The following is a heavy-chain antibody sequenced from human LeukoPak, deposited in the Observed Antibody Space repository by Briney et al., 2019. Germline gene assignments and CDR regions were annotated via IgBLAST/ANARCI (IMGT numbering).Heavy chain of an antibody. J-gene: IGHJ4*02. V-gene: IGHV4-30-2*01. CDR1: GGSISSGGYS. CDR3: AREEGYYFDY. Sequence: SQTLSLTCAVSGGSISSGGYSWSWIRQPPGKGLEWIGYIYHSGSTYYNPSLKSRVTISVDRSKNQFSLKLSSVTAADTAVYYCAREEGYYFDYWGQGTLVTVSS. CDR2: IYHSGST. D-gene: IGHD3-22*01.